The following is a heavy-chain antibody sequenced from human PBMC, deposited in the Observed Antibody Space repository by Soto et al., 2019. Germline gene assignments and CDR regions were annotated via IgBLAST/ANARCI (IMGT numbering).Heavy chain of an antibody. D-gene: IGHD3-10*01. J-gene: IGHJ4*02. CDR1: GGSISSYY. V-gene: IGHV4-59*01. CDR2: IYYSGST. Sequence: PSETLSLTCTVSGGSISSYYWSWIRQPPGKGLEWIGYIYYSGSTNYNPSLKSRVTISVDTSKNQFSLKLSSVTAADTAVYYCARGVATYYGSGSYQFDYWGQGTLVTVS. CDR3: ARGVATYYGSGSYQFDY.